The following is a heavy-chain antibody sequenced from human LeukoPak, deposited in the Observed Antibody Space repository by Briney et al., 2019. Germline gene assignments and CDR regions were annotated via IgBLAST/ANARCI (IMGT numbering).Heavy chain of an antibody. Sequence: GGSLRLSCAASGFTFSNYAMSWVRQAPGKGLEWVSVISAGRGGTYYADSVKGRFTISRDNSKNTLYLQMNSLRAEDTAVYYCAKVTRLGYGFGHDYWGQGTLVTVSS. CDR2: ISAGRGGT. J-gene: IGHJ4*02. CDR3: AKVTRLGYGFGHDY. V-gene: IGHV3-23*01. CDR1: GFTFSNYA. D-gene: IGHD5-12*01.